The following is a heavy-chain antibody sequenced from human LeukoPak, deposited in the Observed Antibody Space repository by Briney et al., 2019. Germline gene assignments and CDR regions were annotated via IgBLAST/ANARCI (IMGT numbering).Heavy chain of an antibody. CDR2: IYYSGST. J-gene: IGHJ4*02. CDR1: SGSISSYY. CDR3: ARGKEAAGTGVY. V-gene: IGHV4-59*01. Sequence: SETLSLTCTVSSGSISSYYWSWIRQPPGKGLEWIGYIYYSGSTNYNPSLKSRVTISVDTSKNQFSLKLSSVTAADTAVYYCARGKEAAGTGVYWGQRTLVTVSS. D-gene: IGHD6-13*01.